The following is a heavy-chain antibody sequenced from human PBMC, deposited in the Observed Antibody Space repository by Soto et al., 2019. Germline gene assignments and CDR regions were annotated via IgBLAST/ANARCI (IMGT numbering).Heavy chain of an antibody. CDR2: ISYDGRNK. J-gene: IGHJ6*02. Sequence: PGGSLRLSCAASGFSFGIHGFHWVRQAPAGGLEWVAVISYDGRNKYYADSVKGRFTISRDNSKNTLYLQVHSLRVEDTAVYYCARGAEYQLLGRDYFYGMDVWGQGTTVTVS. CDR3: ARGAEYQLLGRDYFYGMDV. D-gene: IGHD2-2*01. V-gene: IGHV3-30*03. CDR1: GFSFGIHG.